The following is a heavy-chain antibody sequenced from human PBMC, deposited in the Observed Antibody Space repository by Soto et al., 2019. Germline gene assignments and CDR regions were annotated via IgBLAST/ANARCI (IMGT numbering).Heavy chain of an antibody. J-gene: IGHJ6*03. CDR3: ARDIVVVVAATRGGYYYYMDG. CDR1: GGSFSGYY. V-gene: IGHV4-34*01. D-gene: IGHD2-15*01. CDR2: INHSGST. Sequence: QVQLQQWGAGLLKPSETLSLTCAVYGGSFSGYYWSWIRQPPGKGLEWIGEINHSGSTNYNPSLKSRVTISVDTSKNQFSLKLSSVTAADTAVYYCARDIVVVVAATRGGYYYYMDGWGKGTTVTVSS.